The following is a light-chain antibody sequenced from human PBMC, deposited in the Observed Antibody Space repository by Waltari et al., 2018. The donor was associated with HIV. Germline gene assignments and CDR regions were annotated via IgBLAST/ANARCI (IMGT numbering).Light chain of an antibody. Sequence: SYVLAQPPSVSVAPGKTARITCGGNNIGSKSVHWYQQKPGQAPVVVIYYDSDRPSGIPERFSGSNSGNTATLTINRVEAGDEADYYCQVWDSSSDAYVFGTGTKVTVL. CDR2: YDS. V-gene: IGLV3-21*04. CDR1: NIGSKS. CDR3: QVWDSSSDAYV. J-gene: IGLJ1*01.